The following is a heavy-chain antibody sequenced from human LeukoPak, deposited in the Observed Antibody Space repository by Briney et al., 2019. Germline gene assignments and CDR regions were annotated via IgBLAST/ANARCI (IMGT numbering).Heavy chain of an antibody. CDR3: TRELAS. CDR1: WITFSSYS. J-gene: IGHJ5*02. V-gene: IGHV3-48*01. Sequence: GSLRLSCSASWITFSSYSMNWVRQAPGKGLEWVSYISSTSDTIYYVDSVKGRFTISRDNAKNSLYLQMNSLRVEDTAVYYCTRELASWGQGTLVTVSS. CDR2: ISSTSDTI.